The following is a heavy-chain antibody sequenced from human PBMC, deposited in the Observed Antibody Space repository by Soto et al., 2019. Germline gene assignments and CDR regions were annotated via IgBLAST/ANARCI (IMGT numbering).Heavy chain of an antibody. J-gene: IGHJ3*02. CDR3: ARDDYVWGGGGGGAFDT. CDR2: ISSSSSYI. Sequence: PGGSLRLSCAASGFTFNSYSMNWVRQAPGKGLEWVSSISSSSSYIYYADSVKGRFTISRDNAKNSLYLQMNSLRAEDTAVYYCARDDYVWGGGGGGAFDTWGQGTMVTVSS. CDR1: GFTFNSYS. D-gene: IGHD3-16*01. V-gene: IGHV3-21*01.